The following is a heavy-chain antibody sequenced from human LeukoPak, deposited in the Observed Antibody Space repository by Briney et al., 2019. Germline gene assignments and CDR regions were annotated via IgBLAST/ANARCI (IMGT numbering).Heavy chain of an antibody. D-gene: IGHD3-10*01. J-gene: IGHJ4*02. CDR2: IKQDGSEK. V-gene: IGHV3-7*01. CDR3: ARTGDYGSGRYFRPFDY. Sequence: GGSLRFSCAAPGFTFSSYWMSWVRQAPGKGLEWVANIKQDGSEKYYVDSVKGRFTISRDNAKKSLFLQMNSLRAEDTAVYYCARTGDYGSGRYFRPFDYWGQGTLFTVSS. CDR1: GFTFSSYW.